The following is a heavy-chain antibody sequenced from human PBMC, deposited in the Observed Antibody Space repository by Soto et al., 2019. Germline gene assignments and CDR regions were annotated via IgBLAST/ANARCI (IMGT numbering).Heavy chain of an antibody. Sequence: QVQLVQSGAEVKMPGASVKVTCKASGHSFTRPSDYMHWVRQAPGQGLEWVGIINLSDGSTSYAQRSQGRVTLTSDTSTSTVYMELSSLRSDDTAIYYCMRDRAGATDGSWGQGTLVRVSS. D-gene: IGHD3-10*01. J-gene: IGHJ5*02. CDR2: INLSDGST. CDR3: MRDRAGATDGS. CDR1: GHSFTRPSDY. V-gene: IGHV1-46*01.